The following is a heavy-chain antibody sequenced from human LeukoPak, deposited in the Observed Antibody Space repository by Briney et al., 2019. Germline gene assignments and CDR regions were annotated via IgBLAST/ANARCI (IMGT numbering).Heavy chain of an antibody. D-gene: IGHD1-1*01. CDR2: ISGSRGST. CDR1: GLTFSSYA. J-gene: IGHJ4*02. Sequence: GGSLRLSCAASGLTFSSYAMSWVRQAPGKGLEWVSAISGSRGSTYYADSVKGRFTISRDNSKNTLYLEMNSLRAEDTAVYYCAKEARWNDGNTVPDYWGQGTLVSVSS. CDR3: AKEARWNDGNTVPDY. V-gene: IGHV3-23*01.